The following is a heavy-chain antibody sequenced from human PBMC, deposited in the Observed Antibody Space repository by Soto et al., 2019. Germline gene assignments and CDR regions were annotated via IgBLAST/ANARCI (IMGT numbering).Heavy chain of an antibody. Sequence: GGSLRLSCAASGFTFNTYAMNWVRQVPGKGLEWVASISGGGGSTYYADSVKGRFTISRDTSKNTLYLQMNSLSAEDTAVYYCAKGFIVVVTAVRPDDNFDVWGQGTMVTVSS. D-gene: IGHD2-21*02. CDR2: ISGGGGST. J-gene: IGHJ3*01. V-gene: IGHV3-23*01. CDR3: AKGFIVVVTAVRPDDNFDV. CDR1: GFTFNTYA.